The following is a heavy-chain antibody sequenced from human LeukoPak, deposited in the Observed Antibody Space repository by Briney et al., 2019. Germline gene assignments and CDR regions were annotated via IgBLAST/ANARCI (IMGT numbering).Heavy chain of an antibody. CDR2: ISGSGGST. J-gene: IGHJ4*02. D-gene: IGHD2-21*02. Sequence: PGGSLRLSCAASGFTFSSYAMSWVRQAPGKGLEWVSAISGSGGSTYYADSVKGRFTISRDNSKNTLYLQMNSLRAEDTAVYYCAKVDVAYCGGDCYLNYFDDWGQGTLVTVSS. CDR1: GFTFSSYA. CDR3: AKVDVAYCGGDCYLNYFDD. V-gene: IGHV3-23*01.